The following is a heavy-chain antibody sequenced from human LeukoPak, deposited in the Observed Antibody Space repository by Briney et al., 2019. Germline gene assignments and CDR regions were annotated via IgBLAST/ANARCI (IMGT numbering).Heavy chain of an antibody. CDR2: IYYSWTT. V-gene: IGHV4-59*01. CDR3: ARGVYIAAAQYGY. J-gene: IGHJ4*02. CDR1: GGSISSYY. Sequence: SETLSLTCTVSGGSISSYYWSWIRQPAGKGLEWIGYIYYSWTTNYNPSLKSRVTISVDTSKNQFSLKLSSVTAADTAVYYCARGVYIAAAQYGYWGQGTLLTVS. D-gene: IGHD6-13*01.